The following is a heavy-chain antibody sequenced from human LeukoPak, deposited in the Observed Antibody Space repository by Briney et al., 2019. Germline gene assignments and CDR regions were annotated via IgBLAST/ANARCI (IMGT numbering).Heavy chain of an antibody. V-gene: IGHV4-31*03. CDR1: GVSISSGGYY. CDR2: IYYSGST. Sequence: SETLSLTCTVSGVSISSGGYYWSWIRQHPGKGLEWIGYIYYSGSTYYNPSLKSRVTISVDTSKNQFSLKLSSVTAADTAVYYCARLPYYDFWSGYPTAFDPWGQGTLVTVSS. J-gene: IGHJ5*02. CDR3: ARLPYYDFWSGYPTAFDP. D-gene: IGHD3-3*01.